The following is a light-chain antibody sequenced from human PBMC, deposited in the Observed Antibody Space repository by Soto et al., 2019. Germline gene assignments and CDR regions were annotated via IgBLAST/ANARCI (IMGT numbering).Light chain of an antibody. CDR3: SSYTNSSTYYV. V-gene: IGLV2-14*01. CDR1: SSDVGGYNY. CDR2: EVT. Sequence: QSALTQPASVSGSPGQSITISCTGTSSDVGGYNYVSWYQQHPGKAPKLMISEVTIRPSGVSNRFSGSKSGNTASLTISGLQAEDEADYYCSSYTNSSTYYVLGTGTKLTVL. J-gene: IGLJ1*01.